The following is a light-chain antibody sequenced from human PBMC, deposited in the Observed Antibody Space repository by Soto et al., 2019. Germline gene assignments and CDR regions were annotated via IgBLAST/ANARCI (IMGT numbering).Light chain of an antibody. CDR3: CSYAGNNTLV. V-gene: IGLV2-23*02. J-gene: IGLJ3*02. Sequence: QSALTQPASVSGSPGQSITISCTGTSSNVGSYNFVSWYGQYAGKAPELIIYEVSQRPSTFFNRFSGSKSGNTASLTVSGLQSDDEADYYCCSYAGNNTLVFGGGTKLTVL. CDR2: EVS. CDR1: SSNVGSYNF.